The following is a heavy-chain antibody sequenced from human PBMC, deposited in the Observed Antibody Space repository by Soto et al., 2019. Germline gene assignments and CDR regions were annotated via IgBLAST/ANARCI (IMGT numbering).Heavy chain of an antibody. Sequence: PGGSLRLSCAASGFTFSSYGMHWVRQAPGKGLEWVAVIWYDGSNKYYADSVKGRFTISRDNSKNTLYLQMNSLRAEDTAVYYCARTPYYYDSSGYFDYWGQGTLVTVS. CDR2: IWYDGSNK. CDR3: ARTPYYYDSSGYFDY. J-gene: IGHJ4*02. CDR1: GFTFSSYG. V-gene: IGHV3-33*01. D-gene: IGHD3-22*01.